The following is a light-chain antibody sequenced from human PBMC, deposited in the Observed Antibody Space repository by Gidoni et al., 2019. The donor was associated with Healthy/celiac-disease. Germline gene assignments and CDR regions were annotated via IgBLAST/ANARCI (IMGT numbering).Light chain of an antibody. V-gene: IGKV3-15*01. CDR2: GAS. Sequence: EIVMTQSPATLSVSPGERATLSCRASQSVSSNLAGYQQKPGQAPRLLIYGASTRATGIPARFSGSGSGTEFTLTISSLQSEDFAVYYCQQYNNWPGTFXPXTKVDIK. J-gene: IGKJ3*01. CDR3: QQYNNWPGT. CDR1: QSVSSN.